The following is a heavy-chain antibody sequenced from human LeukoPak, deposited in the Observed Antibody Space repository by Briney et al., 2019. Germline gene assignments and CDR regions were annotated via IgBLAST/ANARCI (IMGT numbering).Heavy chain of an antibody. D-gene: IGHD3-9*01. CDR3: ARSPGEILTGYYQYFDY. Sequence: PSETLSLTCTVSGGSISSYYWSWIRQPPGKGLEWIGYIYYSGSTNYNPSLKSRVTISVDVSKNQFSLKLSSVTAADTAVYYCARSPGEILTGYYQYFDYWGQGTLVTVSS. CDR2: IYYSGST. V-gene: IGHV4-59*13. J-gene: IGHJ4*02. CDR1: GGSISSYY.